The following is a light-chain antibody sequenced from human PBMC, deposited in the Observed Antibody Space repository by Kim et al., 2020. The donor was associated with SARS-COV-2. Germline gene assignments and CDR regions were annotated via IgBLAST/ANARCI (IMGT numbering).Light chain of an antibody. CDR2: GAS. J-gene: IGKJ3*01. Sequence: VSPEERATLSCRASQSVSSKLAWYQQKPGQAPRLLIYGASTRATDIPVRFSGSGSGTEFTLTISSLQSEDFAFYYCQQYNDWPFTFGPGTKVDIK. CDR1: QSVSSK. CDR3: QQYNDWPFT. V-gene: IGKV3-15*01.